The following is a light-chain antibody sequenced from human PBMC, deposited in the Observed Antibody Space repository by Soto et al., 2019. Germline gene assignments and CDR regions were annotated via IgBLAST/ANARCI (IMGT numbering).Light chain of an antibody. CDR3: CSHSASYTFV. V-gene: IGLV2-14*03. Sequence: QSVLTQPASVFGSPGQSITISCTGTSSDVGGYNFVSWYQQHPGKAPKLMIYEVSNRPSGVSNRFSGSKSGNTASLTISGLQPEDEVDYYCCSHSASYTFVFGTGTKVTVL. CDR2: EVS. J-gene: IGLJ1*01. CDR1: SSDVGGYNF.